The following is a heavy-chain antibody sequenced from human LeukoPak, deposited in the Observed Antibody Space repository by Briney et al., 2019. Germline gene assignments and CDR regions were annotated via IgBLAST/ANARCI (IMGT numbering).Heavy chain of an antibody. Sequence: GGSLRLSCAASGFTFDDYAMHWVRQAPGKGLEWVSGISWNSGSIGYADSVKGRFTISRDNAKNSLYLQMNSLRAEDTALYYCATDISGHRGNARCAFDIWGQGTMVTVSS. J-gene: IGHJ3*02. CDR3: ATDISGHRGNARCAFDI. V-gene: IGHV3-9*01. CDR2: ISWNSGSI. D-gene: IGHD1-1*01. CDR1: GFTFDDYA.